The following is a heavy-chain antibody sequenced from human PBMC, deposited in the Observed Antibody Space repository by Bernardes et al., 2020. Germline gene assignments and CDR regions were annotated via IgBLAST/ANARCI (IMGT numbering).Heavy chain of an antibody. CDR3: AGGRKFRQLSGYLDY. V-gene: IGHV1-18*01. CDR1: GYGFDRFG. Sequence: ASVKVSCKASGYGFDRFGISWVRQAPGQGLEWLGWISGYNGVTNHAQKFRDRVTLKIDRSASTAFLEVRSLSSDDTAVYYCAGGRKFRQLSGYLDYWGQGTQVIVSA. CDR2: ISGYNGVT. J-gene: IGHJ4*02. D-gene: IGHD3-10*01.